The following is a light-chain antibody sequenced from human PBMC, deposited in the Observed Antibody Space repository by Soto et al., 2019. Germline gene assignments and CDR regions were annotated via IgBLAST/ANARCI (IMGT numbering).Light chain of an antibody. CDR1: QSVSSSY. CDR3: HQYGNSPWT. V-gene: IGKV3-20*01. J-gene: IGKJ1*01. Sequence: EIVLTQSPGTLSLSPGKRATLSCRASQSVSSSYLAWYQQKRGQAPRLLIHGVSSRATGIPDRFSGSGSGTDFTLTISRLEHEDFAVYYCHQYGNSPWTFGQGTKVEIK. CDR2: GVS.